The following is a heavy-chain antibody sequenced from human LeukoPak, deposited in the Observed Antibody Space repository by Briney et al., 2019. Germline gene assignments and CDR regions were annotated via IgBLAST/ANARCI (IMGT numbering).Heavy chain of an antibody. CDR2: LNPNSGGT. V-gene: IGHV1-2*04. CDR1: GSAFTSYY. D-gene: IGHD3-10*01. CDR3: ARVAGGIYGSGSYLDY. Sequence: ASVQVSCNASGSAFTSYYMHWVRRARGQGGEWMGWLNPNSGGTNYAQKFQGWVTMTRDTSISTAYMELSRLRSDDTAVYYCARVAGGIYGSGSYLDYWGQGTLVTVSS. J-gene: IGHJ4*02.